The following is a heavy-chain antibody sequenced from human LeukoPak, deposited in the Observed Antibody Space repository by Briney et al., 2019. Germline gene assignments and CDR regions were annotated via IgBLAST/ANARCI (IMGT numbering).Heavy chain of an antibody. J-gene: IGHJ6*02. V-gene: IGHV3-30-3*01. CDR1: GFTFSSYA. CDR3: ARELENYYYYGMDV. Sequence: GSLRLSCAASGFTFSSYAMHWVRQAPGKGLEWVAVISYDGSNKYYADPVKGRFTISRDNSKNTLYLQMNSLRAEDTAVYYCARELENYYYYGMDVWGQGTTVTVSS. CDR2: ISYDGSNK.